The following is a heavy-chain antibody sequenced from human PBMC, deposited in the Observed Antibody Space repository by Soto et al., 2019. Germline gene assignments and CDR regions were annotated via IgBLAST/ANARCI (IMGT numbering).Heavy chain of an antibody. CDR1: GGSITSSSYY. Sequence: SETLSLTCTVSGGSITSSSYYWGWIRQPPGKGLEWIGSIYYSGSTYYNPSLKSRVTISVDTSKNQFSLKLSSVTAADTAVYYCARGLITGSHYSGGWYYFDSWGQGTQVTVSS. V-gene: IGHV4-39*01. CDR3: ARGLITGSHYSGGWYYFDS. CDR2: IYYSGST. J-gene: IGHJ4*02. D-gene: IGHD6-19*01.